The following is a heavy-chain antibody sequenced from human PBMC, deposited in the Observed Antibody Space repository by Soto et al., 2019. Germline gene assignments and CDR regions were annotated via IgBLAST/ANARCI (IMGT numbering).Heavy chain of an antibody. D-gene: IGHD3-3*01. CDR2: ISAYNGNT. CDR3: ARDQSRWMYYDFWSGYVLRGYYYYYGMDV. Sequence: ASVKVSCKASGYTFTSYGISWVRQAPGQGLEWMGWISAYNGNTNYAQKLQGRVTMTTDTSTSTAYMELRSLRSDDTAVYYCARDQSRWMYYDFWSGYVLRGYYYYYGMDVWGQGTTVTVS. CDR1: GYTFTSYG. J-gene: IGHJ6*02. V-gene: IGHV1-18*04.